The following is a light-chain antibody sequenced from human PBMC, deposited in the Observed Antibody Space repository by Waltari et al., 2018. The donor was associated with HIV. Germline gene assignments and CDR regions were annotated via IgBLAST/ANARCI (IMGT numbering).Light chain of an antibody. Sequence: DNQMTQSPSTLSASIGDRVTITCQASQSISGWLAWYQQKPGKAPKLVIDKASSLESGVASRISGSGSGTEYTLTISSLQPDDYGTYYCQQYKSYPYTFGQGTRLEIK. CDR1: QSISGW. J-gene: IGKJ2*01. V-gene: IGKV1-5*03. CDR2: KAS. CDR3: QQYKSYPYT.